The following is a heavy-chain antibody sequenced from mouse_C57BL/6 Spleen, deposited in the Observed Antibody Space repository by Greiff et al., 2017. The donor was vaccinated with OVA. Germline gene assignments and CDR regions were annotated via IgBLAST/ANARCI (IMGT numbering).Heavy chain of an antibody. J-gene: IGHJ2*01. CDR3: ARQIGGVDY. CDR1: GFTFSSYG. V-gene: IGHV5-6*01. D-gene: IGHD2-14*01. Sequence: EVKLVESGGDLVKPGGSLKLSCAASGFTFSSYGMSWVRQTPDKRLEWVATISSGGSYTYYPDSVKGRFTISRDNAKNTLYLQMSSLKSEDTAMYYCARQIGGVDYWGQGTTLTVSS. CDR2: ISSGGSYT.